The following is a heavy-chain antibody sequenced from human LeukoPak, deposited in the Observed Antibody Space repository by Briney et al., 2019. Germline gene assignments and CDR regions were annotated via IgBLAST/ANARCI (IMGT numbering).Heavy chain of an antibody. Sequence: QPGGSLRLSCAASGFTFSSYSITWVRQAPGKGLEWVGNIKQDGSDKNYMDSVKGRFTISRDNTKNSVYLQMSSLRAEDTAVYYCAREVWGPEYWGQGTLVTVSS. CDR2: IKQDGSDK. CDR1: GFTFSSYS. D-gene: IGHD1-14*01. V-gene: IGHV3-7*01. CDR3: AREVWGPEY. J-gene: IGHJ4*02.